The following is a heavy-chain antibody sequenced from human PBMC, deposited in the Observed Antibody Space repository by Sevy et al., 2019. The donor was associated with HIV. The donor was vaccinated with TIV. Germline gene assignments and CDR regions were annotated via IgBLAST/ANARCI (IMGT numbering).Heavy chain of an antibody. CDR2: IYGGGET. V-gene: IGHV3-53*01. CDR1: GFSVSSNF. CDR3: TTSPRPNLADH. Sequence: GGSLRLSCAASGFSVSSNFMSWVRQAPGRGLEWVSIIYGGGETYYAESVKGRFTISRDSSRNTVFLQMNSLRAEDTAIYFCTTSPRPNLADHWGQGTLVTVSS. J-gene: IGHJ5*02. D-gene: IGHD1-1*01.